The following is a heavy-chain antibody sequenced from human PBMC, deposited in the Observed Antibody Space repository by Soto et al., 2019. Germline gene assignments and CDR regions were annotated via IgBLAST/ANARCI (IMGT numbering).Heavy chain of an antibody. CDR3: ASKGYASGVFDS. J-gene: IGHJ4*02. V-gene: IGHV4-4*02. D-gene: IGHD3-10*01. Sequence: LSLTCAVSGGSISSSNWWSWVRQPPGKGLEWIGEIYHSGSINYNLSLKSRVTISVDKSKNQFSLKLSSVTAADTAVYYCASKGYASGVFDSWGQGTLVTVSS. CDR1: GGSISSSNW. CDR2: IYHSGSI.